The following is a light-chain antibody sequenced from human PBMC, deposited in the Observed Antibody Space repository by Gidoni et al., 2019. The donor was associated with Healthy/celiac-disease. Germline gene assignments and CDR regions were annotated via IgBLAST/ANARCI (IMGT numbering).Light chain of an antibody. J-gene: IGLJ2*01. CDR3: SSYAGSNNFVV. CDR1: SSDVGGYNY. V-gene: IGLV2-8*01. Sequence: QSALTQPPSASGSPGQSVPISCTGTSSDVGGYNYVSWYQQHPGKAPKLMISEVSKRPSGVPDRFSGSKSGNTASLTVSGLQAEDEADYYCSSYAGSNNFVVFGGGTKLTVL. CDR2: EVS.